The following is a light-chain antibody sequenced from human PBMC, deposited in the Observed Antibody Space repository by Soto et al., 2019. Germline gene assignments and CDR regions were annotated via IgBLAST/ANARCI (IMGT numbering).Light chain of an antibody. V-gene: IGKV3-15*01. CDR1: QSVSTN. CDR2: GAS. Sequence: EIVMTQSPATLSVSPGERATLSCRASQSVSTNLAWYQQKPGQAPRLLIYGASTRATGIPARFSGSWSGTEFTLTISSLQYEDFAVYYCQQNHNWPPYTFGQGTKLEIK. J-gene: IGKJ2*01. CDR3: QQNHNWPPYT.